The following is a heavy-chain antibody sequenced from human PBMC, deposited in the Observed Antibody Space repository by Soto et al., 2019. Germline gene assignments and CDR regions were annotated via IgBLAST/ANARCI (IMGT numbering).Heavy chain of an antibody. CDR2: INAGNGNT. Sequence: QVQLVQSGAEVKKPGASVKVSCKASGYTFTSYAMHWVRQAPGQRLEWMGWINAGNGNTKYSQKFQGRVTITRDTSASTAYMELSSLRSEDTAVYYCAREGLMYYGEAYDYWGQGTLVTVSS. J-gene: IGHJ4*02. D-gene: IGHD3-10*01. CDR3: AREGLMYYGEAYDY. CDR1: GYTFTSYA. V-gene: IGHV1-3*01.